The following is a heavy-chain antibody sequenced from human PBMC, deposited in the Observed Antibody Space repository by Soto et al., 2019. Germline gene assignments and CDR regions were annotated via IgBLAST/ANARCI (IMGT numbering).Heavy chain of an antibody. CDR2: IIPIFGTA. J-gene: IGHJ4*02. Sequence: QVQLVQSGAEVKKPGSSVKVSCKASGGTFSSYAISWVRQAPGQGLEWMGGIIPIFGTANYAQKFQGRVTITADEATSTAYMELSSLRSEDTAVYYCARGFPWEAAVGGYFDYWGQGTLVTVSS. D-gene: IGHD1-26*01. V-gene: IGHV1-69*01. CDR1: GGTFSSYA. CDR3: ARGFPWEAAVGGYFDY.